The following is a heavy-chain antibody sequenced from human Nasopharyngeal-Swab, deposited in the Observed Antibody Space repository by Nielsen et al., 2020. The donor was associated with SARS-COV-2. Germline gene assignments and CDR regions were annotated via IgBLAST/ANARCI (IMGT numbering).Heavy chain of an antibody. CDR1: GFTFSAYW. CDR3: ARGYDYYFDY. CDR2: IKQDGSEK. Sequence: GESLKISCAASGFTFSAYWMNWVRLASGKGLEWVANIKQDGSEKNYVDSLKGRSTISRDNAKNSLYLQMNSLRAEDTAVYYCARGYDYYFDYWGQGTLVTVSS. D-gene: IGHD3-16*01. J-gene: IGHJ4*02. V-gene: IGHV3-7*01.